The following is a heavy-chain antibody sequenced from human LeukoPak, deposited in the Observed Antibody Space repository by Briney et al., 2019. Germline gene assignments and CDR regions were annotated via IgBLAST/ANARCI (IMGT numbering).Heavy chain of an antibody. CDR2: IYDSGTT. J-gene: IGHJ6*02. Sequence: KASETLSLTCTVSGGSIRSYYWNWIRQLPGKGLEWIGYIYDSGTTNYNPSLKSRVTMSVDSSKNQFSLKLTSVTAADTAVYYCARSVVVTATLRYHYGMDVWGQGTTVTVSS. CDR3: ARSVVVTATLRYHYGMDV. CDR1: GGSIRSYY. D-gene: IGHD2-21*02. V-gene: IGHV4-59*01.